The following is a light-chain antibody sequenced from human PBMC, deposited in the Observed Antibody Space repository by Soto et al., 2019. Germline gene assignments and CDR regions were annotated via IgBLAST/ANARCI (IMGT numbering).Light chain of an antibody. Sequence: DIVMTQSPDSLIVSLGERATINCKSSRSVLSRATNRNYLAWYQQKPGLPPKLLIYWASTRESGVPDRFSGSGSGTDFTLTISSLQAEDVAVYYCQQYLSAPEETFGQGTKVEI. J-gene: IGKJ1*01. CDR2: WAS. CDR3: QQYLSAPEET. V-gene: IGKV4-1*01. CDR1: RSVLSRATNRNY.